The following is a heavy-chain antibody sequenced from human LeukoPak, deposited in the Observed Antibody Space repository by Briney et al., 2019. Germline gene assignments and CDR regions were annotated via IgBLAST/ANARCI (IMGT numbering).Heavy chain of an antibody. CDR1: GGSISSYY. J-gene: IGHJ6*03. CDR2: IYTSGST. Sequence: SQTLSLTCTVSGGSISSYYWSWIRQPAGKGLEWIGRIYTSGSTNYNPSLKSRVTMSVDTSKNQFSLKLSSVTAADTAVYYCARGNSSSWYVGYYYYMDVWGKGTTVTVSS. D-gene: IGHD6-13*01. V-gene: IGHV4-4*07. CDR3: ARGNSSSWYVGYYYYMDV.